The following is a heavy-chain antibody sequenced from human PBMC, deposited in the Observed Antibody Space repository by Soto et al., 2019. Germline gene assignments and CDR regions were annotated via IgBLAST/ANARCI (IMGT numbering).Heavy chain of an antibody. CDR3: ARVGGQWLVRDWYFDY. CDR1: GYTFTSYG. CDR2: ISAYNGNT. Sequence: GASVKVSCKASGYTFTSYGISWVRQAPGQGLEWMGWISAYNGNTNYAQKLQGRVTMTTDTSTSTAYMELRSLGSDDTAVYYCARVGGQWLVRDWYFDYWGQGTLVTVSS. J-gene: IGHJ4*02. D-gene: IGHD6-19*01. V-gene: IGHV1-18*01.